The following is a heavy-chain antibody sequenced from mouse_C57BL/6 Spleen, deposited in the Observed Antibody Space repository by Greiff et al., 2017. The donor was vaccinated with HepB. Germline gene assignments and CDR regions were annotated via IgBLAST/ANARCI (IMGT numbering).Heavy chain of an antibody. J-gene: IGHJ4*01. CDR2: INPNYGTT. CDR1: GYSFTDYN. Sequence: EVQLQHSGPELVKPGASVKISCKASGYSFTDYNMNWVKQSNGKSLEWIGVINPNYGTTSYNQKFKGKATLTVDQSSSTAYMQLNSLTSEDSAVYYCARKGDYAESYAMDYWGQGTSVTVSS. D-gene: IGHD2-4*01. CDR3: ARKGDYAESYAMDY. V-gene: IGHV1-39*01.